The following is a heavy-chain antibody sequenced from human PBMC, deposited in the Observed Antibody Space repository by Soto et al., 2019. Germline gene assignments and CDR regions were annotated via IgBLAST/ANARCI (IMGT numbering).Heavy chain of an antibody. CDR2: IIPIFGTA. V-gene: IGHV1-69*13. CDR1: GGTFSSYA. CDR3: ARSFLNYGSGSYNWFDP. D-gene: IGHD3-10*01. Sequence: SVKVSCKASGGTFSSYAISWVRQAPGQGLEWMGGIIPIFGTANYAQKFQGRVTITADESTSTAYMELSSLRSEDTAVYYCARSFLNYGSGSYNWFDPWGQGTLVTVSS. J-gene: IGHJ5*02.